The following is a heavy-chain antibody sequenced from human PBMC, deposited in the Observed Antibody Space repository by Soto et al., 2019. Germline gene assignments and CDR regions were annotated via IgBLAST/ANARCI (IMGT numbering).Heavy chain of an antibody. CDR3: ARGRSNKWNHGHPFDF. J-gene: IGHJ3*01. D-gene: IGHD1-20*01. CDR2: IYYNGDT. V-gene: IGHV4-39*01. CDR1: GGSVSSGNYF. Sequence: QLQLQASGPGLVKPAETLSLKCAVSGGSVSSGNYFWGWIRQPPGKGLEWIGNIYYNGDTYYSPSLKSRVAMSFDTAQNQSSLRLTAQTAADTADYYCARGRSNKWNHGHPFDFWGQGTLVTVSS.